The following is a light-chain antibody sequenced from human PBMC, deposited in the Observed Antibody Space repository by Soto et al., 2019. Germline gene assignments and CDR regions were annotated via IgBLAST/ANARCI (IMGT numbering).Light chain of an antibody. J-gene: IGLJ1*01. V-gene: IGLV3-1*01. Sequence: SYELTQPPSVSVSPGQTASITCSGDKLGDKYACWYQQKPGQSPVLVIYQDSKRPSGIPERFSGSNSGNTATLTITGTQAMDEADYYCQAWDSSINDVFGTGTKLTVL. CDR3: QAWDSSINDV. CDR1: KLGDKY. CDR2: QDS.